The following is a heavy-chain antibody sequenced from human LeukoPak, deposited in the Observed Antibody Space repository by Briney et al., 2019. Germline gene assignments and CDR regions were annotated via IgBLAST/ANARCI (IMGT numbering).Heavy chain of an antibody. Sequence: GASVKVSCKASGYTFTSSDINWVRQATGQGLEWMGWMNPNSANTGYAQKVQGRVTMTRDTSINTAYMVLSSLRSEDTAVYYCASQDYYGSGSYYPVQDYYYGMDVWGQGTTVTVSS. J-gene: IGHJ6*02. D-gene: IGHD3-10*01. CDR1: GYTFTSSD. CDR2: MNPNSANT. V-gene: IGHV1-8*01. CDR3: ASQDYYGSGSYYPVQDYYYGMDV.